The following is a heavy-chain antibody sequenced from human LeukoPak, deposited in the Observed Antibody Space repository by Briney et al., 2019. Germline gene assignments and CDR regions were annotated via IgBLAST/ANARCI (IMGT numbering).Heavy chain of an antibody. CDR1: GYTFTSYA. CDR3: ASSIAVAGLDY. Sequence: ASVKVSCKASGYTFTSYAMNWVRQALGQGLEWMGWINTNTGNPTYAQGFTGRFVFSLDTSVSTAYLQISSLKAEDTAVYYCASSIAVAGLDYWGQGTLVTVSS. J-gene: IGHJ4*02. CDR2: INTNTGNP. V-gene: IGHV7-4-1*02. D-gene: IGHD6-19*01.